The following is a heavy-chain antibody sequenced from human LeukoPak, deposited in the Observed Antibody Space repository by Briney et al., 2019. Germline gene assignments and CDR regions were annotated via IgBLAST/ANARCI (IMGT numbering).Heavy chain of an antibody. CDR3: ARDRSGDIVLMVYTPNWFDP. J-gene: IGHJ5*02. CDR2: IRYDGTNK. Sequence: GGSLRLSCAASGFTFSSYGMHWVRQAPGKGLEWVAFIRYDGTNKYYADSVKGRFTISRDNSKNTLYLQMNSLRAEDTAVYYCARDRSGDIVLMVYTPNWFDPWGQGTLVTVSS. D-gene: IGHD2-8*01. CDR1: GFTFSSYG. V-gene: IGHV3-30*02.